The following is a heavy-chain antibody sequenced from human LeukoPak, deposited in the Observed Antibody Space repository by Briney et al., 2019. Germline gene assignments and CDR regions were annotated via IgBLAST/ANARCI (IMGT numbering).Heavy chain of an antibody. CDR2: IKQDGSEK. CDR3: ARLRSGAPNWYYMDV. D-gene: IGHD1-1*01. J-gene: IGHJ6*03. V-gene: IGHV3-7*01. Sequence: GGSLRLSCAASGFTFSSYWMSWVRQAPGEGLEWVANIKQDGSEKYYVDSVKGRFTISRDNAKNSLYLQMNSLRAEDTAVYYCARLRSGAPNWYYMDVWGKGTTVTVSS. CDR1: GFTFSSYW.